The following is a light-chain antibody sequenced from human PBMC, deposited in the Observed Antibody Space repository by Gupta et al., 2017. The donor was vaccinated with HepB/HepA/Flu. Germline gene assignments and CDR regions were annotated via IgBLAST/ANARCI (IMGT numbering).Light chain of an antibody. CDR1: QGIKKD. CDR2: AAS. Sequence: AIQVTQSPSSLSASVGDRVTITCLASQGIKKDLAWYQHKPGQAPKLLIFAASSLQTGVPSRFSGSGSGTDFTLNISSLQPEDFATYYCIQDYSYPRTFGQGTKVEVK. J-gene: IGKJ1*01. CDR3: IQDYSYPRT. V-gene: IGKV1-6*01.